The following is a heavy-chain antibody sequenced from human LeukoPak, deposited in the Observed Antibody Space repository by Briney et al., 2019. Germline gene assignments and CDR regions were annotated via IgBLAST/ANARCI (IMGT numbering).Heavy chain of an antibody. CDR3: ARDQAFVYCSGGTCYDDY. CDR1: GYTFSNYY. D-gene: IGHD2-15*01. V-gene: IGHV1-2*02. J-gene: IGHJ4*02. Sequence: EASVKVSCKASGYTFSNYYMHWVRQAPGQGLEWMGWINPNSGDTHYAQKFQGRVTMTRDTSINTAYMELSRLRSDDTAVYYCARDQAFVYCSGGTCYDDYWGQGSLVTVSS. CDR2: INPNSGDT.